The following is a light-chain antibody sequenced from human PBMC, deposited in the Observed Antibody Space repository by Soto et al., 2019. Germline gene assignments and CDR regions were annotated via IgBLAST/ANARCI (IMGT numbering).Light chain of an antibody. CDR1: NSDVGGYNF. Sequence: QSALTQPRSVSGSPGQSVTISCTGTNSDVGGYNFVSWYQQLPGKAPKLMISAVSQRPSGVPDRFSGSKSGNTASLTISGVQAEDEAYYFCCSYTASDIWVFGGGTKLTVL. CDR2: AVS. V-gene: IGLV2-11*01. J-gene: IGLJ3*02. CDR3: CSYTASDIWV.